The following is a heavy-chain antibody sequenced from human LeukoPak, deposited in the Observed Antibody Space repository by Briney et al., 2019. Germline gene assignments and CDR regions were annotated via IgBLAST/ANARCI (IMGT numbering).Heavy chain of an antibody. CDR2: ISSSGSTI. D-gene: IGHD6-6*01. Sequence: PGGSLRLSCAASGFTLTNYAMNWVRQAPGKGLEWVSYISSSGSTIYYADSVKGRFTISRDSAKTSMFLQMNSLRAEDTAVYYCAREQRIAARPFDYWGQGTLVTVSS. V-gene: IGHV3-48*01. CDR3: AREQRIAARPFDY. J-gene: IGHJ4*02. CDR1: GFTLTNYA.